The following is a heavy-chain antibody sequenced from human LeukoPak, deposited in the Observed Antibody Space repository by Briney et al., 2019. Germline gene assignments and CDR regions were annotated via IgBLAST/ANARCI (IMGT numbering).Heavy chain of an antibody. D-gene: IGHD3-10*01. CDR2: ICDSCYST. CDR3: ANFGY. V-gene: IGHV3-23*01. CDR1: GFTFSSFP. J-gene: IGHJ4*02. Sequence: PGGSLILSCAASGFTFSSFPMTWARHAPGRGQVCFSSICDSCYSTYYADSVKRRFTLHRDNCKNALYLQMNSLRAEDTAVYYYANFGYWGQGTLVTVSS.